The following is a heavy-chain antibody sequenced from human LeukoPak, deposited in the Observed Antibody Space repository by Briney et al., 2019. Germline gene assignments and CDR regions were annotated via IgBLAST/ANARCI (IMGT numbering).Heavy chain of an antibody. CDR1: GGSISSFY. Sequence: SETLSLTCTVSGGSISSFYWSWIRQSAGKGLEWIGRIYTGGITNYNPSLKSRVSMSVDTSKNQFSLRLSSVTAADTAMYYCARDRRIAVAVTPFDYWGQGTLVTVSS. CDR3: ARDRRIAVAVTPFDY. V-gene: IGHV4-4*07. J-gene: IGHJ4*02. CDR2: IYTGGIT. D-gene: IGHD6-13*01.